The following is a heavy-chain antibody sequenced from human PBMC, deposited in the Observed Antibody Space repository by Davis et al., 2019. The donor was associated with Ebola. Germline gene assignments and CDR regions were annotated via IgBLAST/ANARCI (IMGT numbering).Heavy chain of an antibody. D-gene: IGHD6-19*01. CDR2: ISKDGSSE. CDR1: GFMFSTYA. J-gene: IGHJ4*02. Sequence: GESLKISCAASGFMFSTYAMHWVRQAPGKGLEWVAVISKDGSSEDYADSLRGRFTIPRDKSKNMLFLQMNSLRPEDTAVYYCLAGTNYWGQGTQVIVSS. V-gene: IGHV3-30*04. CDR3: LAGTNY.